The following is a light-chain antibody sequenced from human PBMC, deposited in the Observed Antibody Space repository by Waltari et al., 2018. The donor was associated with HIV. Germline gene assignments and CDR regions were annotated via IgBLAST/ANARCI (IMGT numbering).Light chain of an antibody. CDR2: TTS. Sequence: DIQMTQSPSSLSASVGDRVTITCRASQYIGSYVNWYQQKPGEDPKRLIYTTSTLQSGVPSRFSGSGSGTDFTLTISSLQPEDFATYFCQQTFSNSITFGQGTRLEIQ. CDR1: QYIGSY. V-gene: IGKV1-39*01. CDR3: QQTFSNSIT. J-gene: IGKJ5*01.